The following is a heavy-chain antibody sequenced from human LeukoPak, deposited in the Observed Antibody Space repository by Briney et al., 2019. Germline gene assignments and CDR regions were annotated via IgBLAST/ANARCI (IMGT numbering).Heavy chain of an antibody. CDR2: IKQDGSAK. CDR3: ARVNPLMAPGAFDI. D-gene: IGHD2-8*01. Sequence: GSLRLSCAASGFTFSSHWMTWVRQAPGKGLAWVANIKQDGSAKYYMDSVKGRFTISRDNAKNSLYLQMNSLGAEDTAVYYCARVNPLMAPGAFDIWGQGTMVAVS. CDR1: GFTFSSHW. J-gene: IGHJ3*02. V-gene: IGHV3-7*01.